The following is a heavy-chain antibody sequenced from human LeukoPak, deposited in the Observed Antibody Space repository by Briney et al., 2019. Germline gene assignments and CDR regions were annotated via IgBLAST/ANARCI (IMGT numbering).Heavy chain of an antibody. D-gene: IGHD3-22*01. CDR1: GGSISSYY. CDR2: IYYSGST. Sequence: SETLSLTCTVSGGSISSYYWSWIRQPPGKGLEWIGYIYYSGSTNYNPSLKSRVTISVDTSKNQFSLKLSSVTAADTAVYYCARHYYDSSGYPFDYWGQGTLVTVSS. J-gene: IGHJ4*02. CDR3: ARHYYDSSGYPFDY. V-gene: IGHV4-59*08.